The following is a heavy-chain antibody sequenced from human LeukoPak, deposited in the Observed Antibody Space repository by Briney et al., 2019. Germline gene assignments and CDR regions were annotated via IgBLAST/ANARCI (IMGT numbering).Heavy chain of an antibody. CDR1: GFTFSSYA. Sequence: GRSLRLSCAASGFTFSSYAMHWVRQAPGKGLEWVAVISYDGSNKYYADSVKGRFTISRDNSKNTLYLQMNSLRAEDTAVYYCASCRGSCYSGQYYFHYWGQGTLVTVSS. V-gene: IGHV3-30*04. J-gene: IGHJ4*02. D-gene: IGHD2-15*01. CDR3: ASCRGSCYSGQYYFHY. CDR2: ISYDGSNK.